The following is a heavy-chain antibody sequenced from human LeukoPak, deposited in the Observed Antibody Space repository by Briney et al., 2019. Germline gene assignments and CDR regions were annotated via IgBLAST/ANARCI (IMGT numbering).Heavy chain of an antibody. J-gene: IGHJ4*01. D-gene: IGHD5-18*01. CDR3: ASLGYSYGFHYFDY. CDR2: IRQDGSEK. Sequence: GESLRLSCAASGFTFSSYWMSWVRQAPGKGLEWVANIRQDGSEKYYVDSVKGRFTISRDNAKNSLYLQMNSLRAEDTAVYYCASLGYSYGFHYFDYWDQGTLVTVSS. V-gene: IGHV3-7*01. CDR1: GFTFSSYW.